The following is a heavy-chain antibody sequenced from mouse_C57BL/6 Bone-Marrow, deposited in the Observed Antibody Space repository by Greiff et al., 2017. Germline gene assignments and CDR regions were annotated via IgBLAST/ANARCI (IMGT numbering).Heavy chain of an antibody. Sequence: QVQLKESGPGLVQPSQSLSITCTVSGFSLTSYGVHWVRQSPGKGLEWLGVIWSGGSTDYNAAFMSRLSITKDNSKSQVFFKMNSLQADDTAIYYCAKKNNYGSSWYFDVWGTGTTVTVSS. D-gene: IGHD1-1*01. CDR3: AKKNNYGSSWYFDV. CDR2: IWSGGST. J-gene: IGHJ1*03. CDR1: GFSLTSYG. V-gene: IGHV2-5*01.